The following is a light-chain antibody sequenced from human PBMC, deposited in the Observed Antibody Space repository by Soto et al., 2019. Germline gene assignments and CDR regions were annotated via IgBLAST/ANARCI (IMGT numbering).Light chain of an antibody. CDR2: DVS. Sequence: QFVLTQPAPLSGAPGPSVTISRPGNSREGGGYNYVSWYQQHPGKAPKLMIYDVSNRPSGVSNRFSGSKSGNTASLTISGLQAEDEADYYCSSYTSSSTLDVVFGGGTEVTVL. CDR1: SREGGGYNY. V-gene: IGLV2-14*01. CDR3: SSYTSSSTLDVV. J-gene: IGLJ2*01.